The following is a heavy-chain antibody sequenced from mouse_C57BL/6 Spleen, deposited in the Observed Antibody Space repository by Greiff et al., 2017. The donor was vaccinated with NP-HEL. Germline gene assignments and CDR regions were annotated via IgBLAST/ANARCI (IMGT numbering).Heavy chain of an antibody. J-gene: IGHJ2*01. CDR3: TRDRRDYGSSYFDG. D-gene: IGHD1-1*01. CDR1: GYTFTAYA. V-gene: IGHV1-15*01. CDR2: FDPETGGT. Sequence: VQLQESGAELLRPGASVTLSCKASGYTFTAYAMHWVKQTPVHGLEWIGAFDPETGGTAYNQKFKGKAILTADKSSSTAYMELRSLTSEDSAVYYCTRDRRDYGSSYFDGRGKGITLT.